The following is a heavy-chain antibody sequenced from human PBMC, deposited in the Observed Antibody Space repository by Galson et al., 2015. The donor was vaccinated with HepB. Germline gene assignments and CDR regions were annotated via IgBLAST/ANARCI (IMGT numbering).Heavy chain of an antibody. Sequence: SLRLSCAASGFTFSSYAMSSVRQAPGKGLEWVSAISGSGGSTYYADSVKGRFTISRDNSKNTQYLQMNSLRTEDTALYYCAKDTSNYGDYVWDYWGQGTLVTVSS. D-gene: IGHD4-17*01. V-gene: IGHV3-23*01. CDR2: ISGSGGST. CDR3: AKDTSNYGDYVWDY. CDR1: GFTFSSYA. J-gene: IGHJ4*02.